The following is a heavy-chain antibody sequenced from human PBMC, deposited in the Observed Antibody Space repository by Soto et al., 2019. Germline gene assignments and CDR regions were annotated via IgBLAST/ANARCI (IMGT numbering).Heavy chain of an antibody. CDR2: IYYSGST. CDR3: ARRWESSSVGYYYYYMDV. J-gene: IGHJ6*03. CDR1: GGSISSYY. V-gene: IGHV4-59*08. Sequence: QVQLQESGPGLVKPSETLSLTCTVSGGSISSYYWSWIRQPPGKGLEWIGYIYYSGSTNYNPSLKSRVTISVDPAKNQFSLKLSSVTAADTAVYYCARRWESSSVGYYYYYMDVWGKGTTVTVSS. D-gene: IGHD6-6*01.